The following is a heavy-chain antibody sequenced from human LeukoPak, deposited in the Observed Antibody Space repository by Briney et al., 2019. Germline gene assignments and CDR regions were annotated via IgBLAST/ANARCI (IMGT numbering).Heavy chain of an antibody. Sequence: GGSLRLSCAASGSFTFSNYWMNWLRQAPGKGLEWVANINQDGSRIYYVDSVEGRFTISRDNAKNSPYLQMNSLRAGDTAVYYCEVYSAWGQGTLVTVSS. CDR1: GSFTFSNYW. V-gene: IGHV3-7*01. D-gene: IGHD4-11*01. CDR3: EVYSA. CDR2: INQDGSRI. J-gene: IGHJ1*01.